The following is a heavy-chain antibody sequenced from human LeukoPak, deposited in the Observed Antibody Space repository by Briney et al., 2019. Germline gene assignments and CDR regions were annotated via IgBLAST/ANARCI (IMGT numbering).Heavy chain of an antibody. CDR3: ARDRVVVVAATPNGNWFDP. D-gene: IGHD2-15*01. V-gene: IGHV4-38-2*02. J-gene: IGHJ5*02. Sequence: PSETLSLTCAVSGYSISSCYYWGWIRQPPGKGLEWIGSIYHSGSTYYNPSLKSRVTISVDTSKNEFSLKLSSVTAADTAVYYCARDRVVVVAATPNGNWFDPWGQGTLVTVSS. CDR2: IYHSGST. CDR1: GYSISSCYY.